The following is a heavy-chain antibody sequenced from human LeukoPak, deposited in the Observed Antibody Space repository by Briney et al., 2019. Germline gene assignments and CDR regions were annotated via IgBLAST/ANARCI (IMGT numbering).Heavy chain of an antibody. CDR3: AREDLYDSSGYHSLWPLLHY. Sequence: SETLSLTCTVSGGSVSSGSYYWSWIRQPPGKGLEWIGYIYYSGSTNYNPSLKSRVTISVDTSKNQFSLKLSSVTAADTAVYYCAREDLYDSSGYHSLWPLLHYWGQGTLVTVSS. D-gene: IGHD3-22*01. CDR1: GGSVSSGSYY. CDR2: IYYSGST. V-gene: IGHV4-61*01. J-gene: IGHJ4*02.